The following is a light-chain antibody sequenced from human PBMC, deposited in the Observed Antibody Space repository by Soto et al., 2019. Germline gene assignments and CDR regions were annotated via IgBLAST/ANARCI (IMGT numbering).Light chain of an antibody. V-gene: IGKV4-1*01. CDR2: WAS. Sequence: DIVMTQSPDSLNVSLGERATISCKSSQSVFSKNKDYLAWYQQQPGQPPKLLLYWASTRQSGVPDRFSGSGSGTDFTLTVSSLQAEDVAVYYCQQYYSTPPTFGQGTKLEIK. CDR3: QQYYSTPPT. J-gene: IGKJ2*01. CDR1: QSVFSKNKDY.